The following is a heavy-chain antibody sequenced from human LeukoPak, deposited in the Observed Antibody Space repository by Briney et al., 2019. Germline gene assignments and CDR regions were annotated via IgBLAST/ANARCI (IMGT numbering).Heavy chain of an antibody. V-gene: IGHV3-23*01. Sequence: GGSLRLSCAGSGFTFSTYAMSWVRQAPGKGLEWVSSIGGSGGNTYYADSVKGRFTISRDNSKNTLYLQMNSLRAEDTAVYYCAGNYGDYEDYWGQGTLVTVSS. CDR3: AGNYGDYEDY. CDR2: IGGSGGNT. J-gene: IGHJ4*02. D-gene: IGHD4-17*01. CDR1: GFTFSTYA.